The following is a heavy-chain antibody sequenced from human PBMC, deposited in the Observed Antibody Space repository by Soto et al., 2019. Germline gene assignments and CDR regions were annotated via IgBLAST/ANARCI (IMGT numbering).Heavy chain of an antibody. D-gene: IGHD2-15*01. CDR2: IYPGDSDT. CDR3: ARLQYCSGGSCYGGEFDY. Sequence: GESLKISCKGSGYSFTSDWIGWVRQMAGKGLEWMGIIYPGDSDTRYSPAFQVQVPITADKSTSTAYLQWSSLKASDTVMYYSARLQYCSGGSCYGGEFDYWGQLTMVTFSS. CDR1: GYSFTSDW. J-gene: IGHJ4*02. V-gene: IGHV5-51*01.